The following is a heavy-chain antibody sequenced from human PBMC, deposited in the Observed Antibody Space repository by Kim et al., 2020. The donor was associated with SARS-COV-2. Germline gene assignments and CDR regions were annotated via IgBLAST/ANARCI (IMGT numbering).Heavy chain of an antibody. CDR3: ARDWGPGSYYTET. V-gene: IGHV1-46*01. Sequence: ASVKVSCRAFGYTFTMHQLHWVRQAPGQGLEWMGIINPSDGSTTYAQKFQGSVTITRDTSTSTVYMELSSLRFEDTALYYCARDWGPGSYYTETWGQGTLVTVSS. J-gene: IGHJ5*02. CDR1: GYTFTMHQ. D-gene: IGHD3-10*01. CDR2: INPSDGST.